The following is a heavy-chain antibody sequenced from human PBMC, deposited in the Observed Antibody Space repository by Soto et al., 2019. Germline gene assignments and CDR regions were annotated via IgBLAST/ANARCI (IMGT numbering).Heavy chain of an antibody. V-gene: IGHV3-30*03. CDR1: GFTFSSYG. CDR3: ARDARGGGGPPGEY. D-gene: IGHD2-21*01. Sequence: QVQLVESGGGVVQPGRSLRLCCAASGFTFSSYGMHWVRQAPGKGLEWVALISYAGTNIYYADSVKGRFTISRDKSKNTLYLQMNSLRSEDTAVYYCARDARGGGGPPGEYWGQGTLVTVSS. J-gene: IGHJ4*02. CDR2: ISYAGTNI.